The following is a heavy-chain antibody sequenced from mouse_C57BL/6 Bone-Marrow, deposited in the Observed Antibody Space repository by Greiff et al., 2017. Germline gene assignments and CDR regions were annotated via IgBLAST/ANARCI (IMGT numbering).Heavy chain of an antibody. V-gene: IGHV1-18*01. J-gene: IGHJ3*01. CDR1: GYTFTDYN. Sequence: VQLQQSGPELVKPGASVKIPCKASGYTFTDYNMDWVKQSHGKSLEWIGDINPNNGGTIYNQKFKGKATLTVDKSSSTAYMELRSLTSEDTAVYYCARRQLRLRTAWFAYWGQGTLVTVSA. D-gene: IGHD3-2*02. CDR2: INPNNGGT. CDR3: ARRQLRLRTAWFAY.